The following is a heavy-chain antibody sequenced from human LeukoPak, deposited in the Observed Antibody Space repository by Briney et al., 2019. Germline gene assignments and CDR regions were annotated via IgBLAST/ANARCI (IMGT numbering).Heavy chain of an antibody. Sequence: SETLSLTCTVSGGSISSYYWSWIRQPPGKGLEWIGYIYYSGSTNYNPSLKSRVTISVDTSKNQFSLKLSSVTAADTAVYYCARRPRDSSGYYRVTSYYYYYMDVWGKGTTVTISS. D-gene: IGHD3-22*01. CDR2: IYYSGST. CDR3: ARRPRDSSGYYRVTSYYYYYMDV. J-gene: IGHJ6*03. V-gene: IGHV4-59*12. CDR1: GGSISSYY.